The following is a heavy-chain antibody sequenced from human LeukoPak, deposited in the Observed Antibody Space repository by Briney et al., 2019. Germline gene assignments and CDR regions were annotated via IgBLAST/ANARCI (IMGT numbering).Heavy chain of an antibody. CDR3: ARDGGKTPSMFDY. D-gene: IGHD1-26*01. J-gene: IGHJ4*02. Sequence: PSETLSLTCTVSGGSISSGGYYWSWIRQHPGKGPEWIGYIYYSGSTYYNPSLKSRVTISVDTSKNQFSLKLSSVTAADTAVYYCARDGGKTPSMFDYWGQGTLVTVSS. CDR1: GGSISSGGYY. V-gene: IGHV4-31*03. CDR2: IYYSGST.